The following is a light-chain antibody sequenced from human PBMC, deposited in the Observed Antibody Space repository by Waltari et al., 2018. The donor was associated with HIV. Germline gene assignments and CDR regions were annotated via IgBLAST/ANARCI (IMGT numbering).Light chain of an antibody. V-gene: IGLV3-1*01. CDR3: QAWDSNTAV. J-gene: IGLJ1*01. Sequence: SPELTPSPSLSVSPGQTAIVTCSGDSLGTQYDYWYQPKPGQSPVLVIYQDTKRPSGIPERFSGSNSGNTATLTISGTQVMDEADYYCQAWDSNTAVFGSGTKVTVL. CDR1: SLGTQY. CDR2: QDT.